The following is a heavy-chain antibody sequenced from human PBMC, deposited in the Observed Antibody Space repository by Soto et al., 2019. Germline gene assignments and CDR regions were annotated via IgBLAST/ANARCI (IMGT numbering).Heavy chain of an antibody. CDR1: GGSVSSGSYY. J-gene: IGHJ4*02. D-gene: IGHD2-2*01. CDR2: IYYSGST. CDR3: AREFPSDYCSSTSCYYFDY. V-gene: IGHV4-61*01. Sequence: SETLSLTCTVSGGSVSSGSYYWSWIRQPPGKGLEWIGYIYYSGSTNYNPSLKSRVTISVDTSKNQFSLKLSSVTAADTAAYYCAREFPSDYCSSTSCYYFDYWGQGTLVTVSS.